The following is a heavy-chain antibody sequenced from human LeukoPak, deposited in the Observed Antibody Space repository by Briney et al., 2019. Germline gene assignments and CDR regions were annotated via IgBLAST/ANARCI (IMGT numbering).Heavy chain of an antibody. CDR2: VFDDGSRE. D-gene: IGHD3-3*01. CDR3: ARDFKSGYVDS. CDR1: GFTFCNYG. V-gene: IGHV3-33*01. Sequence: PGGSLRLSSAASGFTFCNYGMHWVPEAPGKGLEWVAVVFDDGSREDFADSVKGRFTISRDNSKNTVLLQMNSLRAEDTAVYYCARDFKSGYVDSWGQGTLVTVSS. J-gene: IGHJ4*02.